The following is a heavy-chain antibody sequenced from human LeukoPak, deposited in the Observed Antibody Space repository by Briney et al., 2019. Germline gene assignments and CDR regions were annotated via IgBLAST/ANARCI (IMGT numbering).Heavy chain of an antibody. V-gene: IGHV4-59*12. Sequence: PSETLSLTCTVSGGSISSYYWSWIRQPPGKGLEWIGYIYYSGSTYYNPSLKSRVTISVDTSKNQFSLKLSSVTAADTAVYYCASRPIAAAGWWYFDYWGQGTLVTVSS. CDR3: ASRPIAAAGWWYFDY. CDR1: GGSISSYY. J-gene: IGHJ4*02. D-gene: IGHD6-13*01. CDR2: IYYSGST.